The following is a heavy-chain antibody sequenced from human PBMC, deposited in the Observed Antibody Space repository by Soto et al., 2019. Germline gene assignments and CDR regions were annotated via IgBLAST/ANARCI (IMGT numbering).Heavy chain of an antibody. CDR3: VRDFHVFSATTGQYYYYMDV. D-gene: IGHD2-15*01. J-gene: IGHJ6*03. V-gene: IGHV3-7*01. Sequence: EVQLVESGGGLVQPGGSLRLSCAASGYTFSRYWMSWVRRAPWKGLEWVANIKQDGSEIHYVDSVKGRFTISRDNAKNSLYLQMNSLRVEDTTVYYCVRDFHVFSATTGQYYYYMDVWGKGTTVTVSS. CDR2: IKQDGSEI. CDR1: GYTFSRYW.